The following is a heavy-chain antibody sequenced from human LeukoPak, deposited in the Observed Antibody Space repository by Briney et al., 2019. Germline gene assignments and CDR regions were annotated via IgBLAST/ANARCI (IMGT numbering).Heavy chain of an antibody. CDR3: ASSIGIRAAAVAAFDY. CDR1: GGSISSSSYY. V-gene: IGHV4-39*07. Sequence: SETLSLTCTVSGGSISSSSYYWGWIRQPPGKGLEWIGSIYYSGNTNYNPSLKSRVTISVDTSKNQFSLKLSSVTAADTAVYYCASSIGIRAAAVAAFDYWGQGTLVTVSS. D-gene: IGHD6-13*01. J-gene: IGHJ4*02. CDR2: IYYSGNT.